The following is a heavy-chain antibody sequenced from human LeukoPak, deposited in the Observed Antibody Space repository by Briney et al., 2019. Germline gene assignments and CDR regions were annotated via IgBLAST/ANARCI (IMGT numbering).Heavy chain of an antibody. V-gene: IGHV5-51*01. J-gene: IGHJ3*02. CDR2: IYPGDSDT. CDR3: ARSYYDFWSGYYPGAFDI. CDR1: GYSFTSYW. Sequence: GESLKISCKGSGYSFTSYWIGWVRQMPGKGLEWMGIIYPGDSDTRYSPSFQGQVTISADKSISTAYLQWSSLKASDTAMYYCARSYYDFWSGYYPGAFDIWGQGTMVTVSS. D-gene: IGHD3-3*01.